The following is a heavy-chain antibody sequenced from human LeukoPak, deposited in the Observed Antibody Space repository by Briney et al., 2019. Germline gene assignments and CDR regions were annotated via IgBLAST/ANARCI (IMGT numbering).Heavy chain of an antibody. D-gene: IGHD3-10*01. J-gene: IGHJ4*02. V-gene: IGHV3-9*01. Sequence: GGSLRLSCAASGFTFDDYAMHWVRQAPGKGLEWVSGISWNSGSTGYADSVKGRFTISRDNAKNSLYLQMNSLRAEDTALYYCAKQTYYYGSGSYGCFDYWGQGTLVTVSS. CDR1: GFTFDDYA. CDR3: AKQTYYYGSGSYGCFDY. CDR2: ISWNSGST.